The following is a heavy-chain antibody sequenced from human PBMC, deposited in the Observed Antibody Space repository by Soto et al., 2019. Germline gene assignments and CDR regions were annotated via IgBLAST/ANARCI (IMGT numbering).Heavy chain of an antibody. CDR3: ARVPMTTVTRHWFDP. V-gene: IGHV1-18*01. Sequence: QVHLVQSGGEVKKPGASVKVSCKASGYTFTSYGIRWVRQAPGQGLEWMGWISAYNGNTNYAQKLQGRVTMTTDTSTSTAYMELRSLRSDDTAVYYCARVPMTTVTRHWFDPWGQGTLVTVSS. CDR2: ISAYNGNT. J-gene: IGHJ5*02. CDR1: GYTFTSYG. D-gene: IGHD4-17*01.